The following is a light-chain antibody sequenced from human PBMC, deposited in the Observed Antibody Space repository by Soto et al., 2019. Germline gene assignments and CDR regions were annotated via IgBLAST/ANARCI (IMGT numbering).Light chain of an antibody. CDR1: SSDVGGYNY. V-gene: IGLV2-11*01. J-gene: IGLJ1*01. CDR2: GNG. CDR3: QSYDSRLSASV. Sequence: SVLTQPRSVSGSPGQSVTISCTGTSSDVGGYNYVSWYQQLPGTGPKLVIYGNGNRPSGVPDRFSGSKSGSSASLAISGLQPEDEADYYCQSYDSRLSASVFGAGTKVT.